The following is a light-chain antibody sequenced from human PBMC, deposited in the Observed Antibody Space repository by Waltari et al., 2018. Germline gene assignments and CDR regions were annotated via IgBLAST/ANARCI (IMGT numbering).Light chain of an antibody. CDR3: QAWDSSTAWV. CDR1: ELGDKY. Sequence: SYELTQPPSVSVSPGQTASITCSGDELGDKYACWYQQKPGQSPVLVIYEDNRRPSGIPDRVSGSNSGNTATLTISGTQAMDEADYYCQAWDSSTAWVFGGGTKLTVL. V-gene: IGLV3-1*01. CDR2: EDN. J-gene: IGLJ2*01.